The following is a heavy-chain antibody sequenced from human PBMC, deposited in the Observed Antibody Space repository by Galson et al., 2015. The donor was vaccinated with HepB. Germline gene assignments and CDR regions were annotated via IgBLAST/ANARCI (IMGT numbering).Heavy chain of an antibody. D-gene: IGHD6-13*01. V-gene: IGHV4-59*01. CDR1: GGSISSSY. J-gene: IGHJ4*02. CDR2: IYYSGST. Sequence: TLSLTCSVSGGSISSSYWSWIRQPPGKGLEWIGYIYYSGSTNYSPSLRSRVIISIDTSKKQFSLKLRSVTAADTAVYYCARGDVRSSSWTPSFDCWGQGTLVTVSS. CDR3: ARGDVRSSSWTPSFDC.